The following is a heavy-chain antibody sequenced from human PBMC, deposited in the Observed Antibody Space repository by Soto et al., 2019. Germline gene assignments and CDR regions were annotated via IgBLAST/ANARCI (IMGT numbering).Heavy chain of an antibody. J-gene: IGHJ6*02. V-gene: IGHV1-69*14. Sequence: QLQLVQSGAEVTKPGSSVKVSCKASGGTFSSYAFSWVRQAPGQGLEWMGGIIPIFGRANYAQKFQGRVTITADKSTSTGYMELRSLRPEDTAVYYCARDPTYSGNGMVVPANYGRDVWGQGTTVTVSS. D-gene: IGHD2-15*01. CDR1: GGTFSSYA. CDR3: ARDPTYSGNGMVVPANYGRDV. CDR2: IIPIFGRA.